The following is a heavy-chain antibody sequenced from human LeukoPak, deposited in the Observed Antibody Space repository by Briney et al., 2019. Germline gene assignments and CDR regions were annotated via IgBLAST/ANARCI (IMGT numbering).Heavy chain of an antibody. V-gene: IGHV5-51*01. CDR1: GYSFSTYW. Sequence: GESLKISCKVSGYSFSTYWIGWVRQMPGKGLEWMGIIYPGDSETRYSPSFHGQVTISADKSISTAYLQWSSLKASDTAMYYCARYLYYYDSSGYYSQFDYWGQGTLVTVSS. D-gene: IGHD3-22*01. CDR2: IYPGDSET. J-gene: IGHJ4*02. CDR3: ARYLYYYDSSGYYSQFDY.